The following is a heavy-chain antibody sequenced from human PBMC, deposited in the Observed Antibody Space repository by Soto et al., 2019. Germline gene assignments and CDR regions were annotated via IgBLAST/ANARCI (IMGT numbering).Heavy chain of an antibody. D-gene: IGHD3-3*01. CDR2: IVPLFGTA. J-gene: IGHJ5*02. Sequence: QVQLVQSGAEVKEPGSSVNVSCKTSGGTFGNTAVTWVRQVPGQGLEWIGGIVPLFGTANYTQKFRGRVMIAADESTSTAYMALRSLRSDDTAIYYCARDGDPGYSFWSGPLGGGRFDPWGQGTLVTVSS. CDR1: GGTFGNTA. CDR3: ARDGDPGYSFWSGPLGGGRFDP. V-gene: IGHV1-69*12.